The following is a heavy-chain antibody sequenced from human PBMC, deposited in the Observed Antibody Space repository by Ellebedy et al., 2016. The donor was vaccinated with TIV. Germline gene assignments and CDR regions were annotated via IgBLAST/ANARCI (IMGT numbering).Heavy chain of an antibody. J-gene: IGHJ4*02. CDR2: ISSSSDYI. CDR1: EFTFSSYA. D-gene: IGHD3-22*01. CDR3: AKDMGVLVVTKGFDY. V-gene: IGHV3-21*04. Sequence: GGSLRLSXAASEFTFSSYAMNWVRQAPGKGLEWVSSISSSSDYIYYADSVKGRFTISRDNAKNSLFLQMNSLRAEDTALYYCAKDMGVLVVTKGFDYWGQGTLVTVSS.